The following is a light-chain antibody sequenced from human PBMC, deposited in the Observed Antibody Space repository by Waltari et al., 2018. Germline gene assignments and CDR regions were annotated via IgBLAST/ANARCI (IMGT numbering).Light chain of an antibody. J-gene: IGKJ1*01. Sequence: DIQMTQSPSSVSASVGDKVTITCRASQGIATWLAWYQQKPGKAPKVLIYGASTLLTGVPSRFSGSGSGTEFTLTITGLQPEDFATYFCQKGNSFPPTFGQGTRVEV. CDR2: GAS. V-gene: IGKV1-12*01. CDR1: QGIATW. CDR3: QKGNSFPPT.